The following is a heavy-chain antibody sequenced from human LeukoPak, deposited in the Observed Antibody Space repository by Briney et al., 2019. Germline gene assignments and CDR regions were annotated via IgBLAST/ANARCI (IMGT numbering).Heavy chain of an antibody. D-gene: IGHD2-15*01. V-gene: IGHV3-11*04. CDR3: ARGIRGRTVVVVAATLIS. CDR1: GFTFSDYY. Sequence: PGGSLRLSCAASGFTFSDYYMSWIRQAPGKGLEWVSYISNSGSIIKYADSVKGRFTISRDNAKNSLYLQMNSLRAEDTAVYYCARGIRGRTVVVVAATLISGGQGTLVTVSS. CDR2: ISNSGSII. J-gene: IGHJ4*02.